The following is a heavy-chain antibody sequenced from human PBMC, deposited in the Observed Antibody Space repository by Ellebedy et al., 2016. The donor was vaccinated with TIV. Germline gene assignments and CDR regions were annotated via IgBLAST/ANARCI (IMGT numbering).Heavy chain of an antibody. Sequence: PGGSLRLSCTTFGFIFTNYWMSWVRQAPGKGLEWVANIKQDGSETYYVDSVKGRFTISRDNAKKSVYLQMNSLRAEDMAVYYCVRFAVPSFNGNYYNDAFDIWGQGTMVTVSS. CDR1: GFIFTNYW. CDR2: IKQDGSET. J-gene: IGHJ3*02. CDR3: VRFAVPSFNGNYYNDAFDI. V-gene: IGHV3-7*01. D-gene: IGHD1-26*01.